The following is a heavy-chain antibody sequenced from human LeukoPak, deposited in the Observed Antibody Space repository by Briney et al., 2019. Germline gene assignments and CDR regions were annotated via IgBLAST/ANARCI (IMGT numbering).Heavy chain of an antibody. CDR3: ARVSGYSGDFDY. CDR1: GFTFSSYW. D-gene: IGHD3-22*01. Sequence: PGGSLRLSCAASGFTFSSYWMHWVRQAPGKGLVWVSRINSDGSSTSYADSVKGRFTISRDNAKNTLYLQMNSLRAEDTAVYYCARVSGYSGDFDYWGQGTLVTVSS. V-gene: IGHV3-74*01. J-gene: IGHJ4*02. CDR2: INSDGSST.